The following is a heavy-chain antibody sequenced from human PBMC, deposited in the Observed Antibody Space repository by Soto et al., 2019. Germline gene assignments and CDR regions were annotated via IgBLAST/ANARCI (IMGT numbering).Heavy chain of an antibody. CDR3: ARDIGFDYVN. CDR2: IKEGGSEI. CDR1: GFNVRSYW. D-gene: IGHD3-16*01. Sequence: GGSLRLSCAVSGFNVRSYWMGWVRQAPGKGLEWVASIKEGGSEIYYLQSVRGRFAISRDSAGNALQLAMNYLSAEDTATYFCARDIGFDYVNWGQGTLVTVSS. J-gene: IGHJ4*02. V-gene: IGHV3-7*01.